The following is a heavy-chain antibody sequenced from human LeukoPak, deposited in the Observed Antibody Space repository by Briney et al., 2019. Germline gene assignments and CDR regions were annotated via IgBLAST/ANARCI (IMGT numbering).Heavy chain of an antibody. CDR3: ARDRLELRWFDP. J-gene: IGHJ5*02. Sequence: ASVKVPCKASGGTFSSYAISWVRQAPGQGLEWMGGIIPIFGTANYAQKFQGRVTITADESTSTAYMELSSLRSEDTAVYYCARDRLELRWFDPWGQGTLVTVSS. CDR2: IIPIFGTA. CDR1: GGTFSSYA. D-gene: IGHD1-7*01. V-gene: IGHV1-69*13.